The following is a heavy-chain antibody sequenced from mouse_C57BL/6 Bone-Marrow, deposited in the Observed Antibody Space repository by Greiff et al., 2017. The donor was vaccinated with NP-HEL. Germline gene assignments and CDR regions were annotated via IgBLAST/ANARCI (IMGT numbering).Heavy chain of an antibody. V-gene: IGHV1-62-2*01. CDR3: ARHEAHDYGSSLYYFDY. Sequence: QVQLQQSGAELVKPGASVKLSCKASGYTFTEYTIHWVKQRSGQGLEWIGWFYPGSGSIKYSEKFKDKATLTADKSSSTVYMELSRLTSEDSAVYCGARHEAHDYGSSLYYFDYWGQGTTLTVSS. J-gene: IGHJ2*01. D-gene: IGHD1-1*01. CDR1: GYTFTEYT. CDR2: FYPGSGSI.